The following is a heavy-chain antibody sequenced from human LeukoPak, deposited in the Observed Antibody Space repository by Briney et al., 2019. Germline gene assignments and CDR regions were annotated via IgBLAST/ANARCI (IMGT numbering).Heavy chain of an antibody. CDR2: INHSGST. D-gene: IGHD6-19*01. J-gene: IGHJ5*02. CDR1: GGTFSGYY. V-gene: IGHV4-34*01. Sequence: SETLSLTCAVYGGTFSGYYWNWIRQPPGKGLEWIGEINHSGSTNYNPSLKSRVTISVDTSKNQFSLKLSSVTAADTAVYYCARGSVGAAVAGGNWFDPWGQGTLVTVSS. CDR3: ARGSVGAAVAGGNWFDP.